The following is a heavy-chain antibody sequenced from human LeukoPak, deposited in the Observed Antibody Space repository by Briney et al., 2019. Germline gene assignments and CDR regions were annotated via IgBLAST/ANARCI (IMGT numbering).Heavy chain of an antibody. V-gene: IGHV1-69*05. CDR2: IIPIFGTA. Sequence: GASVKVSCKASGGTFSSYAISWVRQAPGQGLEWMGRIIPIFGTANYAQKFQGRVTITTDGSTSTAYMELSSLRSEDTAVYYCARELSTVTTLWFDPWGQGTLVTVSS. J-gene: IGHJ5*02. D-gene: IGHD4-17*01. CDR1: GGTFSSYA. CDR3: ARELSTVTTLWFDP.